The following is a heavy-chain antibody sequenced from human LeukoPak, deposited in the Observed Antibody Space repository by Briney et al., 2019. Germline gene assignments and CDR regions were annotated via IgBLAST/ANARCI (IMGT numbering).Heavy chain of an antibody. Sequence: SETLSLTCTVSGGSICSYYWSWLRQPPGKGLEWLGYIYYTGSTDYNPSLESRVTMSVDTSKNQFSLKLRSMTAADTAVYYCARPGVGSGRYGAFDIWGQGTMVTVSS. CDR2: IYYTGST. J-gene: IGHJ3*02. D-gene: IGHD1-26*01. V-gene: IGHV4-59*08. CDR3: ARPGVGSGRYGAFDI. CDR1: GGSICSYY.